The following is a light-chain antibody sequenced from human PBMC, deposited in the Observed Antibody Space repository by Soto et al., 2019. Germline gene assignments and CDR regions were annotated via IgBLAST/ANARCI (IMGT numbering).Light chain of an antibody. Sequence: EIVLTQSPGTLSLSPGERATLSCRASQSISNSYLAWYQQKPGQAPRLLIYGASNRATGIPARFSGSGSGTDFTLTISNLEPEDFAVYYCQQHSHWPPWTFGQGTRVEIQ. CDR1: QSISNSY. CDR2: GAS. J-gene: IGKJ1*01. V-gene: IGKV3-11*01. CDR3: QQHSHWPPWT.